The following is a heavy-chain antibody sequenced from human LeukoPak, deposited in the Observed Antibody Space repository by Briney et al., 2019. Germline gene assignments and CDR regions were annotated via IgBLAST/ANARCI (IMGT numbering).Heavy chain of an antibody. CDR1: GGSIGAYY. Sequence: SETLSLTCTVSGGSIGAYYWSWIRQPPGKGLEWIGYIHYTGSTNYNPSLKSRVTISVDKSKNQFSLKLSSVTAADTAVYYCARVAATAHDAFDIWGQGTMVTVSS. J-gene: IGHJ3*02. CDR3: ARVAATAHDAFDI. CDR2: IHYTGST. D-gene: IGHD2-21*02. V-gene: IGHV4-59*12.